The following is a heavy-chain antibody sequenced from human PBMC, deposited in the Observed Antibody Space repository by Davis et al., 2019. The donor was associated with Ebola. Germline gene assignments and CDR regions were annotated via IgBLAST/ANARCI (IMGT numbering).Heavy chain of an antibody. CDR1: EFTFSSYW. CDR3: AKSGGEYQLLNSMDY. Sequence: GGSLRLSCAASEFTFSSYWMSWVRQAPGKGLEWVANIKQDGSEKYYVDSVKGRFTISRDNSKNTLYLQMNSLRAEDTAVYYCAKSGGEYQLLNSMDYWGQGTLVTVSS. V-gene: IGHV3-7*03. J-gene: IGHJ4*02. D-gene: IGHD2-2*01. CDR2: IKQDGSEK.